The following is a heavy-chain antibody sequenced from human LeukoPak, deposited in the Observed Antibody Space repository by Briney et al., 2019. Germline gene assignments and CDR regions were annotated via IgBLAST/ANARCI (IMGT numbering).Heavy chain of an antibody. CDR1: GFTFSSYG. Sequence: GSLRLSCAASGFTFSSYGMHWVRQAPGKGLEWVAFIRYDGSNKYYADSVKGRFTISRDNSKNTLYLQMNSLRAEDTAVYYCAKDQRQWLRLSYYYYGMDVWGQGTTVTVSS. CDR2: IRYDGSNK. CDR3: AKDQRQWLRLSYYYYGMDV. J-gene: IGHJ6*02. V-gene: IGHV3-30*02. D-gene: IGHD5-12*01.